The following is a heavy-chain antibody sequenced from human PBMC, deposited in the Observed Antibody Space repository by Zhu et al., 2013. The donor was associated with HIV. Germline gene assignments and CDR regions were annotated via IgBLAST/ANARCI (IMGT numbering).Heavy chain of an antibody. CDR3: ASGPDQVANCGGDCPSGRYYYYGMDV. V-gene: IGHV1-18*01. CDR2: ISAYTDNT. Sequence: QVQLVQSGAEVKKPGASVKVSCKASGYTFTSYGISWVRQAPGQGLEWMGWISAYTDNTKYGQKFQGRVTMTTDTSTTTAYMELRSLRFDDTAVYYCASGPDQVANCGGDCPSGRYYYYGMDVWGQGTTVTVSS. J-gene: IGHJ6*02. D-gene: IGHD2-21*02. CDR1: GYTFTSYG.